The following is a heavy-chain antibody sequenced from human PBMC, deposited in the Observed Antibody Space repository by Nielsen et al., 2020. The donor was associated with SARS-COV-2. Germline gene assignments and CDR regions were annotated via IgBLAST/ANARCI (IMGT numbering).Heavy chain of an antibody. CDR2: ISGSGGST. CDR1: GFDFSDFG. CDR3: AKLPSIDCGGWFDP. Sequence: GESLKISCAVSGFDFSDFGIHWVRQAPGKGLEWVSAISGSGGSTYYADSVKGRFTISRDNSKNTLYLQMNSLRAEDTAVYYCAKLPSIDCGGWFDPWGQGTLVTVSS. V-gene: IGHV3-23*01. D-gene: IGHD2-21*01. J-gene: IGHJ5*02.